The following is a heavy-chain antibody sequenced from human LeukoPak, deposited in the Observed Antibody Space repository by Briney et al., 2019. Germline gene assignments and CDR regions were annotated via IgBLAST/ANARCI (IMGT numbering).Heavy chain of an antibody. Sequence: ASVKVSCKASGFTFTNFHLHWARQAPGQGLEWMGWINPNSGGTTYAQQFQGRITMTRDTSISTAYMDLTRLTSDDTAVYYCARDSGSSSWEFDFWGQGTLVTVSS. CDR3: ARDSGSSSWEFDF. V-gene: IGHV1-2*02. CDR1: GFTFTNFH. D-gene: IGHD6-13*01. CDR2: INPNSGGT. J-gene: IGHJ4*02.